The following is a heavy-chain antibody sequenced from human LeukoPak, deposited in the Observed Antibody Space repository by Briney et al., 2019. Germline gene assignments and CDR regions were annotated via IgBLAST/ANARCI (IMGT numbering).Heavy chain of an antibody. J-gene: IGHJ4*02. Sequence: ETLSLTCTVSGGSLSSYYWSWVRQAPGKGLEWVANIKQDGSEKYYVDSVKGRFTISRDNAKNSPYLQMNSLRAEDTAVYYCASKYCGGDCPHDYWGQGTLVTVSS. D-gene: IGHD2-21*02. V-gene: IGHV3-7*03. CDR1: GGSLSSYY. CDR2: IKQDGSEK. CDR3: ASKYCGGDCPHDY.